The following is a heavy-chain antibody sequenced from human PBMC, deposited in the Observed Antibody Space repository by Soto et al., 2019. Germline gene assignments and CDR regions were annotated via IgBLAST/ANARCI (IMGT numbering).Heavy chain of an antibody. CDR3: ASMYYYDSSGYPLDY. Sequence: QVQLQQWGAGLLKPSETLSLTCAVYGGSFSAYYWSWIRQPPGKGLEWIGEINHSGSTNYNPSLKSRVTISVDTSKNQFSRKLSSVTAADTAVYYCASMYYYDSSGYPLDYWGQGTLVTVSA. CDR1: GGSFSAYY. J-gene: IGHJ4*02. V-gene: IGHV4-34*01. CDR2: INHSGST. D-gene: IGHD3-22*01.